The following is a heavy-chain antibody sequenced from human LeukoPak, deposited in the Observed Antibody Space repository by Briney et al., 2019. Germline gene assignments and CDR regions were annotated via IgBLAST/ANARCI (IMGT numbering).Heavy chain of an antibody. CDR1: GGSFSGYY. J-gene: IGHJ5*02. D-gene: IGHD3-22*01. V-gene: IGHV4-34*01. CDR2: INHSGST. Sequence: SETLSLTCAVYGGSFSGYYWSWIRQPPGKGLECSGEINHSGSTTYNPSLKSRVTISVDKSKKQFSLKLSSVTAADTAVYYCARQAYYSDSSGYSNWFDPWGQGTLVTVSS. CDR3: ARQAYYSDSSGYSNWFDP.